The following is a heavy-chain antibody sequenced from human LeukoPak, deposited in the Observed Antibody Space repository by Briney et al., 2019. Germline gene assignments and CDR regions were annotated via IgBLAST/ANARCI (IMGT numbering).Heavy chain of an antibody. D-gene: IGHD7-27*01. V-gene: IGHV1-2*02. Sequence: ASVKVSCKASGYTFIGYYIHWVRQAPGQGLEWMGWINPNSDGTNYAQKFQGRVTMTRDTSISTAYMELSRLTSGDTAVYYCARGLTGDLDYWGQGTQVTVSS. CDR2: INPNSDGT. J-gene: IGHJ4*02. CDR1: GYTFIGYY. CDR3: ARGLTGDLDY.